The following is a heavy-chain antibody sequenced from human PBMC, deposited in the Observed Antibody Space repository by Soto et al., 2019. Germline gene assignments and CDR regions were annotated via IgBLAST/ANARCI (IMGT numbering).Heavy chain of an antibody. J-gene: IGHJ1*01. D-gene: IGHD2-21*01. CDR2: ISGDGDAT. V-gene: IGHV3-23*01. CDR1: GFIFRSYP. CDR3: ANVFFLFCGGGSSHLYT. Sequence: PGGSLRLSCAASGFIFRSYPLSWVRQAPGKGLEWVSGISGDGDATYYADSVKGRFTISRDNSKNTVYLQMNSLRAEDAAVYYCANVFFLFCGGGSSHLYTRAQRSLVPVS.